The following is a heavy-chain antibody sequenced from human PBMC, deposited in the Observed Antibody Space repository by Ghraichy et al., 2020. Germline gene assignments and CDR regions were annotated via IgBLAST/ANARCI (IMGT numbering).Heavy chain of an antibody. V-gene: IGHV3-74*01. J-gene: IGHJ3*02. CDR3: ARVEEEGGLDAFDI. D-gene: IGHD3-16*01. Sequence: GGSLRLSCAASGFTFSSYWMHWVRQAPGKGLVWVSRINSDGSSTSYADSVKGRFTISRDNAKNTLYLQMNSLRAEDTAVYYCARVEEEGGLDAFDIWGQGTMVTVSS. CDR2: INSDGSST. CDR1: GFTFSSYW.